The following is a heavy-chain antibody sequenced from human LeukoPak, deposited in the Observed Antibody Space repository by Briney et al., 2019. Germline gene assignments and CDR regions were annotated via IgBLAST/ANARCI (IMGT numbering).Heavy chain of an antibody. J-gene: IGHJ4*02. V-gene: IGHV3-7*01. D-gene: IGHD6-13*01. CDR2: IKEDGSED. CDR1: GFTFSSYA. CDR3: ARDGVAAAGIDY. Sequence: GGSLRLSCAASGFTFSSYAMSWVRQAPGKGLEWVANIKEDGSEDYYADSVKGRFAISKDNAKNSLYLQMNNLRAEDTAMYYCARDGVAAAGIDYWGQGTLVTVSS.